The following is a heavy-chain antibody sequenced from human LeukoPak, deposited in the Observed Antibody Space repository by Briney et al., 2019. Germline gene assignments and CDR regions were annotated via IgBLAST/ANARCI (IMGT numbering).Heavy chain of an antibody. CDR2: ISSSSSYI. V-gene: IGHV3-21*01. J-gene: IGHJ4*02. CDR3: ARADFWSGYYSSDY. Sequence: GGSLRLSCAASGFTFSSYSMNWVRQAPGKGLEWVSSISSSSSYIYYADSVKGRFTISRDNAKNSLYLQMNSLRAEDTAVYYCARADFWSGYYSSDYWGQGTLVTVSS. CDR1: GFTFSSYS. D-gene: IGHD3-3*01.